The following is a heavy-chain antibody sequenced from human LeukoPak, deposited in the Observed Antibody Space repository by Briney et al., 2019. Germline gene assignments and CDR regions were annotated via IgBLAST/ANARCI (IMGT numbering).Heavy chain of an antibody. CDR2: ISGSGGST. CDR3: AKWGTSSWSYYYYGIDV. J-gene: IGHJ6*04. V-gene: IGHV3-23*01. D-gene: IGHD6-13*01. Sequence: PGGSLRLSCAASGFTFSSYAMSWVRQAPGKGLEWVSAISGSGGSTYYADSVKGRFTISRDNSKNTLYLQMNSLRAEDTAVYYCAKWGTSSWSYYYYGIDVWGKGPTVTVSS. CDR1: GFTFSSYA.